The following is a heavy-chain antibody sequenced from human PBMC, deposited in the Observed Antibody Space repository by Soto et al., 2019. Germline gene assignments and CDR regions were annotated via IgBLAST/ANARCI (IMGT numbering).Heavy chain of an antibody. CDR1: GFTFTSSA. CDR3: AADQRGYCSGGSCPTYYYYGMDV. CDR2: IVVGSGNT. V-gene: IGHV1-58*01. Sequence: SVKVFCKASGFTFTSSAVQWVRQARGQRLEWIGWIVVGSGNTNYAQKFQERVTITRDMSTSTAYMELSSLRSEDTAVYYCAADQRGYCSGGSCPTYYYYGMDVWGQGTTVTVSS. J-gene: IGHJ6*02. D-gene: IGHD2-15*01.